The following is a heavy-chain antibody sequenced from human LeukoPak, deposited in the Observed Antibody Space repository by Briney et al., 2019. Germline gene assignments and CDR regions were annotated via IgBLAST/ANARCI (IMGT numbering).Heavy chain of an antibody. J-gene: IGHJ4*02. CDR1: GFTFSSYA. D-gene: IGHD1-26*01. Sequence: GRSLRLSCAASGFTFSSYAMHWVRQAPGKGLEWVAVVSYDGSNKYYADSVKGRFTISRDNSKNTLYLQMNSLRAEDTAVYYCAKDRGARYYFDYWGQGTLVSVSS. V-gene: IGHV3-30-3*01. CDR3: AKDRGARYYFDY. CDR2: VSYDGSNK.